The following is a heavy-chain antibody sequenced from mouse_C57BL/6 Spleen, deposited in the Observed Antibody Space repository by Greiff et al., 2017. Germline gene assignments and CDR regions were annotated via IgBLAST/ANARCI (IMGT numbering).Heavy chain of an antibody. D-gene: IGHD2-3*01. J-gene: IGHJ2*01. CDR1: GYTFTDYE. V-gene: IGHV1-15*01. CDR2: IDPETGGT. Sequence: LQEPGAELVRPGASVTLSCKASGYTFTDYEMHWVKQTPVHGLEWIGAIDPETGGTAYNQKFKGKAILTADKSSSTAYMKLRSLTSEDSAVDYCTREYDGYYVFDYWGQGTTLTVSS. CDR3: TREYDGYYVFDY.